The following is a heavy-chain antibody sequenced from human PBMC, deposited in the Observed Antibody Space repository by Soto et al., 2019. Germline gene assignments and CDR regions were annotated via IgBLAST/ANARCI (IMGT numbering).Heavy chain of an antibody. CDR1: GGSISSSSYY. CDR2: IFYTGST. CDR3: ARRRSGPTFFDY. J-gene: IGHJ4*02. D-gene: IGHD3-10*01. Sequence: SETLSLTCTVSGGSISSSSYYWGWIRQPPGKGLEWIGNIFYTGSTYYNPSLKSRVTISVDTSKNQFSLKLSSVTAADTAVYYCARRRSGPTFFDYWGQGTLVTVSS. V-gene: IGHV4-39*01.